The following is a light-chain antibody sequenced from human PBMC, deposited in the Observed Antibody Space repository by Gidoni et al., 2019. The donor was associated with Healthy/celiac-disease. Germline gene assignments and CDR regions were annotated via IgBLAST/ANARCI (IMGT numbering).Light chain of an antibody. J-gene: IGKJ4*01. Sequence: EIVLTQSPATRSLSPGERATLSCMARQSVSSYFAWYQQKPGQAPRLLIYDASNRATGIPARFSGSGSGTDFTLTISSLEPEDFAVYYCQQRSNWPPFTFGGGTKVEIK. CDR1: QSVSSY. CDR2: DAS. V-gene: IGKV3-11*01. CDR3: QQRSNWPPFT.